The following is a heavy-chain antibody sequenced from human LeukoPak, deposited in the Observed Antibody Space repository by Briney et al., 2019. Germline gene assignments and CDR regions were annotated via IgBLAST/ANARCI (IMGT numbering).Heavy chain of an antibody. J-gene: IGHJ3*02. Sequence: SETLSFTCTVSGGSISSYYWSWIRQPPGKGLEGIGYIYYSGSTNYNPSLKSRVTISVDTSKNQFSLKLSSVTAADTAVYYCARGRTDIVVVVAATDLAFDIWGQGTMVTVSS. CDR1: GGSISSYY. V-gene: IGHV4-59*01. CDR2: IYYSGST. D-gene: IGHD2-15*01. CDR3: ARGRTDIVVVVAATDLAFDI.